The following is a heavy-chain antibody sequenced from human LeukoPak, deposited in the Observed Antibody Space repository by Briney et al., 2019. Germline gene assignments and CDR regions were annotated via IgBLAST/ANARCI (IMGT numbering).Heavy chain of an antibody. CDR1: GVTFSTYG. CDR3: ARAVRAKQEYSSSSMDY. V-gene: IGHV3-33*01. CDR2: ISSDGRTK. D-gene: IGHD6-6*01. Sequence: SGTSLRLSCVASGFTSASGVTFSTYGWHWVRQPPGKGLVWMAVISSDGRTKHYADSVKGRFTISRDNAKNSLYLQMNSLRAEDTAVYYCARAVRAKQEYSSSSMDYWGQGTLVTVSS. J-gene: IGHJ4*02.